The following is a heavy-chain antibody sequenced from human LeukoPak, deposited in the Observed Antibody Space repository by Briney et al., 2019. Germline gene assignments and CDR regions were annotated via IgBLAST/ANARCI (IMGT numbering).Heavy chain of an antibody. V-gene: IGHV1-18*01. CDR1: GYTFTSYG. D-gene: IGHD3-16*02. J-gene: IGHJ3*02. CDR2: ISAYKGNT. Sequence: VASVKVSCKASGYTFTSYGITWVRQAPGQGLEWMGWISAYKGNTNYAQKLQGRVTMTTDTSTSTAYMELRSLRSDDTAVYYCARVSPLSPDAFDIWGQGTMVTVSS. CDR3: ARVSPLSPDAFDI.